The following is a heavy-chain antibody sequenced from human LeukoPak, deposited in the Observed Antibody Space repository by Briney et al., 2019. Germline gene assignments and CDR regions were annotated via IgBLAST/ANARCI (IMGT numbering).Heavy chain of an antibody. CDR3: AKTYYYDSSGYSHYLAYDY. Sequence: GGSLRLSCAASGFTFNTYAMSWVRHAPGKGLEWVSTISGSGAFTKYADSVTGRFTISRDNSRNTLYLQLNSLRAEVTATYCCAKTYYYDSSGYSHYLAYDYWGQGTLVTVSS. J-gene: IGHJ4*02. V-gene: IGHV3-23*01. CDR2: ISGSGAFT. D-gene: IGHD3-22*01. CDR1: GFTFNTYA.